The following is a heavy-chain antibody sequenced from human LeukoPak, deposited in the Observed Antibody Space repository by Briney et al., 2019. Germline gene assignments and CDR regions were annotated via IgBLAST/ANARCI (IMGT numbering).Heavy chain of an antibody. V-gene: IGHV1-69*13. CDR3: ASKRGYSYGLDY. CDR2: IIPIFGTA. Sequence: SVKVSCKASGGTFSSYAISWVRRAPGQGLEWMGGIIPIFGTANYAQKFQGRVTITADESTSTGYMELSSLRSEDTAVYYCASKRGYSYGLDYWGQGTLVTVSS. J-gene: IGHJ4*02. D-gene: IGHD5-18*01. CDR1: GGTFSSYA.